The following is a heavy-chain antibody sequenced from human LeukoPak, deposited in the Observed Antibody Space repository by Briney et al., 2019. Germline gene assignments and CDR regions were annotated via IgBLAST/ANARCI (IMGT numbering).Heavy chain of an antibody. Sequence: GGSLRLSCAASGFTFNNAWMSWVRQAPGKGLEWVGRIKSKTDGGTTDYTAPVKGRFTISRDDSKNTVYLQMNSLESEDTAVYYCTAGGNTDSGWYANFWGQGTLVTVSS. D-gene: IGHD6-19*01. CDR2: IKSKTDGGTT. V-gene: IGHV3-15*01. CDR1: GFTFNNAW. CDR3: TAGGNTDSGWYANF. J-gene: IGHJ4*02.